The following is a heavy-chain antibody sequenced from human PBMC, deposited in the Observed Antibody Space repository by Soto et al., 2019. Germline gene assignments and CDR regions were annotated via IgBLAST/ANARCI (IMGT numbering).Heavy chain of an antibody. J-gene: IGHJ6*02. CDR2: IYSGGST. Sequence: SLRLSCAASGFTVSSNYMSWVRQAPGKGLEWVSVIYSGGSTYYADSVKGRFTISRDNSKNTLYLQMNSLRAEDTAVYYCARAEYYYGMDVWGQGTTVTVSS. V-gene: IGHV3-53*01. CDR1: GFTVSSNY. CDR3: ARAEYYYGMDV.